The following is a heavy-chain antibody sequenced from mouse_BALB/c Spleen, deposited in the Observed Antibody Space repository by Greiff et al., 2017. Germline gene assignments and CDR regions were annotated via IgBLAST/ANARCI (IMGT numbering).Heavy chain of an antibody. Sequence: EVQRVESGGDLVKPGGSLKLSCAASGFTFSSYGMSWVRQTPDKRLEWVATISSGGSYTYYPDSVKGRFTISRDNAKNTLYLQMSSLKSEDTAMYYCARRYDSYAMDYWGQGTSVTVSS. V-gene: IGHV5-6*01. CDR2: ISSGGSYT. CDR3: ARRYDSYAMDY. D-gene: IGHD2-3*01. J-gene: IGHJ4*01. CDR1: GFTFSSYG.